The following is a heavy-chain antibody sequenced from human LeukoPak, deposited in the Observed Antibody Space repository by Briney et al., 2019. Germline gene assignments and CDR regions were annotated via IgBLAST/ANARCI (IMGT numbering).Heavy chain of an antibody. J-gene: IGHJ4*02. V-gene: IGHV3-21*01. D-gene: IGHD4-17*01. CDR3: VRGSPSYGDYLIDY. CDR1: GVTFSSDI. CDR2: ISSSSSYI. Sequence: VGSLRLSCAASGVTFSSDIMNSVRQAPGKGLEGCSAISSSSSYIYYADSVKGRFTISRYNATNSLYLQRNSLRAEDTHVYYRVRGSPSYGDYLIDYWGQGPLVTVS.